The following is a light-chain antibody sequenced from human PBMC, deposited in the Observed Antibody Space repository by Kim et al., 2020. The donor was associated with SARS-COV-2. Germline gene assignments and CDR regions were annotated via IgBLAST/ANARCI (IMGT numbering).Light chain of an antibody. CDR3: SSRDFGAYFVI. V-gene: IGLV3-19*01. CDR1: NLRSYF. CDR2: GKN. J-gene: IGLJ2*01. Sequence: ALGQTVRITCQGDNLRSYFASWYQQKPGQAPILVMFGKNNRPSGIPDRFSGSSSGNTASLTITGAQAEDEADYYCSSRDFGAYFVIFGGGTQLTVL.